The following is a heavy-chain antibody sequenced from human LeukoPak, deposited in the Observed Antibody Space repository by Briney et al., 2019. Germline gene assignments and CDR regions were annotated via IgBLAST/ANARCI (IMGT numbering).Heavy chain of an antibody. V-gene: IGHV3-74*01. CDR1: GFTFSTYL. CDR2: INSDGSST. J-gene: IGHJ6*02. Sequence: PGGSLRLSCAASGFTFSTYLTHWVRQAPGKGPVWVSRINSDGSSTTYADSMKGRFTISRDNAKSTLYLQMNSLRADDTAVYYCARSYGMDVWGQGATVTVSS. CDR3: ARSYGMDV.